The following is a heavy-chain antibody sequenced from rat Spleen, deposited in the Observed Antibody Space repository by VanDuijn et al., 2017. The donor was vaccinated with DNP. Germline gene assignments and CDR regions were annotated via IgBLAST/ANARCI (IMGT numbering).Heavy chain of an antibody. CDR2: ISPSGGST. V-gene: IGHV5-19*01. D-gene: IGHD1-4*01. J-gene: IGHJ2*01. CDR1: GFTFSNFG. Sequence: EVQLVESGGGLVQPGRSLKLSCAASGFTFSNFGIHWIRQAPTKGLEWVTSISPSGGSTYYRDSVKGRFTISRDNAKSTLYLQMDSLRSEDTATYYCATGGITHYFDYWGQGVMVTVSS. CDR3: ATGGITHYFDY.